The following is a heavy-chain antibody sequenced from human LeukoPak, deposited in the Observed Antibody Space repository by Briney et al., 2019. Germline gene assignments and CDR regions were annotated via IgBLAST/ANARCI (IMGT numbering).Heavy chain of an antibody. CDR3: ARGLGATGSLVGY. V-gene: IGHV4-34*01. D-gene: IGHD1-26*01. Sequence: SETLSLTCAVYGGSFSGYYWSWIRQPPGKGLEWIGEINHSGRTNYNPSLKSRVTISVDTSKNQFSLKLSSVTAADTAVYYCARGLGATGSLVGYWGQGTLVTVSS. CDR1: GGSFSGYY. J-gene: IGHJ4*02. CDR2: INHSGRT.